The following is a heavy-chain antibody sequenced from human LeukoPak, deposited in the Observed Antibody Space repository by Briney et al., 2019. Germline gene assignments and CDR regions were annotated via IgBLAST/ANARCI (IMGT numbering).Heavy chain of an antibody. Sequence: SETLSLTCTVSGGSISSYYWSWIRQPPGKGLEWIGYIYYSGSTNYNPSLKSRVTISVDTSKNQFSLNLSSVTAADTAVYYCARFLGSSGFSAWGQGTLVTVSS. V-gene: IGHV4-59*12. D-gene: IGHD3-22*01. CDR3: ARFLGSSGFSA. CDR1: GGSISSYY. J-gene: IGHJ4*02. CDR2: IYYSGST.